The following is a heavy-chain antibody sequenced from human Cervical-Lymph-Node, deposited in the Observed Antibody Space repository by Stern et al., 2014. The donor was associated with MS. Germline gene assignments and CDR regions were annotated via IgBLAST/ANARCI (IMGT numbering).Heavy chain of an antibody. Sequence: QVQLLQSGPGLVKPSQTLSLTCAISGDSVSSSSAAWYWIRQSPSRGLEWLGRTFYRAKWYYQYAESVEGRITINPDTSKNQFSLHFNSVTPGDTAMYYCARDAGWGLDALDIWGQGTFVTVSS. CDR3: ARDAGWGLDALDI. V-gene: IGHV6-1*02. CDR2: TFYRAKWYY. J-gene: IGHJ3*02. D-gene: IGHD7-27*01. CDR1: GDSVSSSSAA.